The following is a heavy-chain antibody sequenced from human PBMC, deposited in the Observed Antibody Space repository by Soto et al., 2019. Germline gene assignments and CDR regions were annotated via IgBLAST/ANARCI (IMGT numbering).Heavy chain of an antibody. CDR3: ANGAYYDILTGYYNVMFTMDV. J-gene: IGHJ6*02. Sequence: PGGSLRLSCAASGFTFSSYGMHWVRQAPGKGLEWVAVISYDGSNKYYADSVKGRFTISRDNSKNTLYLQMNSLRAEDTAVYYCANGAYYDILTGYYNVMFTMDVWGQGNTVTVSS. CDR2: ISYDGSNK. V-gene: IGHV3-30*18. D-gene: IGHD3-9*01. CDR1: GFTFSSYG.